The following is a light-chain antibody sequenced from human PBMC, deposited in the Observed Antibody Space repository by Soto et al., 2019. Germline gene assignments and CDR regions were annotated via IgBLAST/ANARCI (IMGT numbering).Light chain of an antibody. CDR1: QSVSSN. CDR2: GTS. V-gene: IGKV3-15*01. J-gene: IGKJ4*01. Sequence: EVLMTQSPATLSVSPGERATLSCRASQSVSSNLAWYQQKPGQAPGLLIYGTSTRATGIPARFSGSGSGTEFTLTISSLQSEDFAVYYCQQYDSWPPFTFGGGTKVEIK. CDR3: QQYDSWPPFT.